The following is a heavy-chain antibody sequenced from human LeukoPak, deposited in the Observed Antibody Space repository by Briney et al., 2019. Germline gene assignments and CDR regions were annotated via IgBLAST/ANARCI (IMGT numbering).Heavy chain of an antibody. CDR3: ATTSGGYRCY. J-gene: IGHJ4*02. CDR2: ISGSGGST. CDR1: GFTFSSYA. D-gene: IGHD3-22*01. V-gene: IGHV3-23*01. Sequence: GGSLRLSCAASGFTFSSYAMSWVRQAPGKRLEWVSAISGSGGSTYYADSVKGRFTISRDNSKNTLYLQMNSLRAEDAAVYYCATTSGGYRCYWGQGTLVTVSS.